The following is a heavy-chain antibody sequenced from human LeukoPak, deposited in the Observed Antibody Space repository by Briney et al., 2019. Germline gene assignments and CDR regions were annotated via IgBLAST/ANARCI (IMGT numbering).Heavy chain of an antibody. CDR3: ASTSNTCLGLPYFDS. J-gene: IGHJ4*02. CDR2: MFYAEST. CDR1: GVSVSDGNYY. V-gene: IGHV4-61*01. Sequence: SETLSLTCTVSGVSVSDGNYYWSWIRQPPGKGLEWIGYMFYAESTKYNPSLNSRVTISVDRSKNQVSLNLTSVTAADTAVYYCASTSNTCLGLPYFDSWGQGTLVTVSA. D-gene: IGHD3-16*01.